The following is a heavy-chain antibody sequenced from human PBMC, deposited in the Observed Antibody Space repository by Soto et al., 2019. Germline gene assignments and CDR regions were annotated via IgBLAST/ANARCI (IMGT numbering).Heavy chain of an antibody. Sequence: SETLSLTCAVSGGSISSSNWWSWVRQPPGKRLEWIGEIYHSGSTDYNPSLKSRVTISVDKSKNQFSLKLSSVTAADTAVYYCAFDSSSSGMDYWGQGTLVTVSS. V-gene: IGHV4-4*02. D-gene: IGHD6-6*01. J-gene: IGHJ4*02. CDR3: AFDSSSSGMDY. CDR2: IYHSGST. CDR1: GGSISSSNW.